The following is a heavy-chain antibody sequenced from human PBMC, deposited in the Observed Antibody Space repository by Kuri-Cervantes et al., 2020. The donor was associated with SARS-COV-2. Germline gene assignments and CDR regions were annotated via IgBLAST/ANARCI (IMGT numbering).Heavy chain of an antibody. CDR1: GGSIRGSSYY. Sequence: SETLSLTCTVSGGSIRGSSYYWGWFRQSPGKRLQWIGNVYYSGRTYYDPSLKSRVTISVDTSRNQFSLRLSSLTAADTDVYYCAKSGLGVSYYFDSWGHGTLVTVSS. CDR3: AKSGLGVSYYFDS. CDR2: VYYSGRT. J-gene: IGHJ4*01. D-gene: IGHD5/OR15-5a*01. V-gene: IGHV4-39*01.